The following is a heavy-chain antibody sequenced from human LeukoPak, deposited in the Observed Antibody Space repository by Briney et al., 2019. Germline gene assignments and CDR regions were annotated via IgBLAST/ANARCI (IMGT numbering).Heavy chain of an antibody. CDR3: ARFGAHKHKDAFDI. Sequence: PSETLSLTCTVSGGSISSSSYYWGWIRQPPGKGLEWIGEINHSGSTNYNPSLKSRVTISVDTSKNQFSLKLSSVTAADTAVYYCARFGAHKHKDAFDIWGQGTMVTVSS. CDR2: INHSGST. CDR1: GGSISSSSYY. J-gene: IGHJ3*02. V-gene: IGHV4-39*07. D-gene: IGHD3-16*01.